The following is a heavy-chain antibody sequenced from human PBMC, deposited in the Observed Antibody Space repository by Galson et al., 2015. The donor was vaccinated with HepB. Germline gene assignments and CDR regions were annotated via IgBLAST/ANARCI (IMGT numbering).Heavy chain of an antibody. Sequence: SETLSLTCAVSGGSISSSSWWSWVRQSPGGVLEWIGEIYHSGTTYYNPSLKSRVTMSVDTSKNQFSLIVYSVTAADTAVYYCAREDHGDGYNDWGQGNLVTVTS. CDR3: AREDHGDGYND. CDR2: IYHSGTT. D-gene: IGHD5-24*01. J-gene: IGHJ4*02. CDR1: GGSISSSSW. V-gene: IGHV4-4*02.